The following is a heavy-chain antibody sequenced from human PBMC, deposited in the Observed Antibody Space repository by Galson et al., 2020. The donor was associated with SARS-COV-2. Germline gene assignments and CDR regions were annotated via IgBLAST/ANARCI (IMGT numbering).Heavy chain of an antibody. V-gene: IGHV5-51*01. J-gene: IGHJ3*02. CDR1: GYRFTNNW. D-gene: IGHD3-3*01. Sequence: KIGESLKLSCKGSGYRFTNNWIGWVRQMPGQGLEWMGIIHPTDPDTRYSPSFAGQVTIPADKSLTTTFLQWSSLKAPDTAIYYGARVRYDFWSGLVFDAFDIGGQGTMVTVP. CDR2: IHPTDPDT. CDR3: ARVRYDFWSGLVFDAFDI.